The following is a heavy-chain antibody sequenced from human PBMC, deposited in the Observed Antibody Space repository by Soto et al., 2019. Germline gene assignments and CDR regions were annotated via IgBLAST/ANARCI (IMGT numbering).Heavy chain of an antibody. Sequence: GVSLRLSCAASGFTFSSYWMSWVRQAPGKGLEWVANIKQDGSEKYYVDSVKGRFTISRDNAKNSLYLQMNSLRAEDTAVYYCARDVLMDTAMVNPFDYWGQGTLVTVSS. V-gene: IGHV3-7*03. CDR2: IKQDGSEK. J-gene: IGHJ4*02. CDR1: GFTFSSYW. D-gene: IGHD5-18*01. CDR3: ARDVLMDTAMVNPFDY.